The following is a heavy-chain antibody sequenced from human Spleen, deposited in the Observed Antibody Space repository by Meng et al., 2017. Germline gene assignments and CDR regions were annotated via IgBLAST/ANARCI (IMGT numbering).Heavy chain of an antibody. CDR1: GGSISSYY. J-gene: IGHJ3*02. CDR3: ARDLGPQAGTTGTFDI. CDR2: IYYSGST. D-gene: IGHD1-1*01. Sequence: GSLRLSCTVSGGSISSYYWSWIRQPPGKGLEWIGYIYYSGSTNYNPSLKSRVTISVDTSKNQFSLKLSSVTAADTAVYYCARDLGPQAGTTGTFDIWGQGTVVTVSS. V-gene: IGHV4-59*01.